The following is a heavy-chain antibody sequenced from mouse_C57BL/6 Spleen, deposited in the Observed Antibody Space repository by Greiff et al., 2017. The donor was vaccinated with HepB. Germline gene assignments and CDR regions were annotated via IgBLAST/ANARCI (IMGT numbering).Heavy chain of an antibody. J-gene: IGHJ2*01. CDR3: ASGAAEVAKHFDY. Sequence: DVKLVESGGGLVKPGGSLKLSCAASGFTFSDYGMHWVRQAPEKGLEWVAYISSGSSTIYYADTVKGRFTISRDNAKNTLVLQMTSLRSEDTAMYDCASGAAEVAKHFDYWGQGTTLTVSS. CDR1: GFTFSDYG. CDR2: ISSGSSTI. D-gene: IGHD1-1*01. V-gene: IGHV5-17*01.